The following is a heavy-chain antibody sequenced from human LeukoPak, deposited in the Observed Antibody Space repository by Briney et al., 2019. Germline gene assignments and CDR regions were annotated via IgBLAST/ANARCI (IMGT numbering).Heavy chain of an antibody. CDR3: AGTGGGALIPDY. D-gene: IGHD3-16*01. Sequence: PSQTLSLTCTVSGDSVSSGAYYWNWIRQHPGKGLEWLGYVYYSGSTNYNPSLKSRVTLSVDTSRTQFSLKLSSVTAADTAVYYCAGTGGGALIPDYWGQGTLVTVSS. V-gene: IGHV4-61*08. J-gene: IGHJ4*02. CDR1: GDSVSSGAYY. CDR2: VYYSGST.